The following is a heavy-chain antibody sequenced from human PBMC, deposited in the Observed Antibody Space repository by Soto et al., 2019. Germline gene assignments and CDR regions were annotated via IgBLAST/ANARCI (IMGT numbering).Heavy chain of an antibody. D-gene: IGHD3-22*01. J-gene: IGHJ6*02. Sequence: SVKVSCKASGGTFSSYAISWVRQAPGQGLEWMGGIIPIFGTANYAQKFQCRVTITADASTSTAYMELSSLRSEDTAVYYCAARDSNVSYYGMDVWRQGTTVTFCS. V-gene: IGHV1-69*13. CDR1: GGTFSSYA. CDR2: IIPIFGTA. CDR3: AARDSNVSYYGMDV.